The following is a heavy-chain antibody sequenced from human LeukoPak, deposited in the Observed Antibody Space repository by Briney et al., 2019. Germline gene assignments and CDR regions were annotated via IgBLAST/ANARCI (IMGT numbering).Heavy chain of an antibody. D-gene: IGHD3-16*02. CDR3: ARGPLVRLPSSFDP. CDR1: GYTFTSYD. V-gene: IGHV1-8*01. Sequence: ASVKVSCKASGYTFTSYDMNWVRQATGQGLEWMGWMNPNSGNTGSAQRFQGRVTMTRDTSRSTAYMELSSLTSEDTAVYYCARGPLVRLPSSFDPWGQGTLATVSS. CDR2: MNPNSGNT. J-gene: IGHJ5*02.